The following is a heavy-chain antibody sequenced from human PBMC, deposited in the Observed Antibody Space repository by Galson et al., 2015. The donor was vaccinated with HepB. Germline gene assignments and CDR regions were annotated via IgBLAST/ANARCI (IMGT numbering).Heavy chain of an antibody. D-gene: IGHD1/OR15-1a*01. CDR3: ARDNNVWSFDY. CDR2: INPRGINT. V-gene: IGHV1-46*01. J-gene: IGHJ4*02. Sequence: SVKVSCKASGYILTSFHMQWVRQAPGQGLEWLATINPRGINTIYAQKFQGRITMTRDTSTSTVYLELSSLRSEDTAVYYCARDNNVWSFDYWGQGTLVTVSS. CDR1: GYILTSFH.